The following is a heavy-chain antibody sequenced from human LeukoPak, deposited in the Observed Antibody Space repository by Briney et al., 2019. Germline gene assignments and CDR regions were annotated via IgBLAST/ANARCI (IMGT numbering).Heavy chain of an antibody. CDR2: IHYSGTPT. CDR3: AAGGDDAKAGY. Sequence: PSETLSLTCSVYGASITSGRYYWGWMRQAPGKGPEWIGTIHYSGTPTFYNPSLESGVSLFSATSRNDFSLGLRSVTAADTAVYYCAAGGDDAKAGYWGQGTLVTVSS. V-gene: IGHV4-39*02. D-gene: IGHD3-16*01. J-gene: IGHJ4*02. CDR1: GASITSGRYY.